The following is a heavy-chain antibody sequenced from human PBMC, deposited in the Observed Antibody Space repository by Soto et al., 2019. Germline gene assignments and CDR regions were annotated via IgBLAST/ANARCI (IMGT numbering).Heavy chain of an antibody. V-gene: IGHV4-30-2*06. CDR2: TYQSGSA. J-gene: IGHJ6*02. CDR1: GGSISSGGYS. CDR3: ARDYYGMDV. Sequence: ASETLSLTCTVSGGSISSGGYSWTWIRQSPGKGLEWIGYTYQSGSAYYNPSLKSRVTISVDRSKNQFSLNLTSVTAADTAVYYCARDYYGMDVWGQGTTVTVSS.